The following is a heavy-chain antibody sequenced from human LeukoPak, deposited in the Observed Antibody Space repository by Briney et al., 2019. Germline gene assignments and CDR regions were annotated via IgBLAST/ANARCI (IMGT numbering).Heavy chain of an antibody. Sequence: GGSLRLSCAASGFTFSSYAMHWVRQAPGKGLEYVLAISSNGGSTYYANSVKGRFTISRYNFKNTLYIQMGSLRAEDMAVYYCARVYSGYEDYWGQGTLVTVSS. J-gene: IGHJ4*02. CDR3: ARVYSGYEDY. CDR2: ISSNGGST. V-gene: IGHV3-64*01. D-gene: IGHD5-12*01. CDR1: GFTFSSYA.